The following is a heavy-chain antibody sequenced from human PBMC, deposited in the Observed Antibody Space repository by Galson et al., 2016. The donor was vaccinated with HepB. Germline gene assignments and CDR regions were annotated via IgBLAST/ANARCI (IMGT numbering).Heavy chain of an antibody. CDR3: ARLMAIGAIDY. Sequence: ETLSLTCTVSGGSISTNNHYWVWVRQPLGKGLEWVGTIFYTGTTYYSPSLKRRVNVSVDTSRNQFSLKLTSVTAADTAVYFCARLMAIGAIDYWGQGILVTVSS. CDR1: GGSISTNNHY. V-gene: IGHV4-39*01. J-gene: IGHJ4*02. D-gene: IGHD5-24*01. CDR2: IFYTGTT.